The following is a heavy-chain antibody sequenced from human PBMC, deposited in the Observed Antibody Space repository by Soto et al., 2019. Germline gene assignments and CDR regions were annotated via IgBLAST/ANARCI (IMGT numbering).Heavy chain of an antibody. CDR2: IYYSGST. CDR3: ARDSSYNWNDGPSWFDP. D-gene: IGHD1-20*01. V-gene: IGHV4-61*01. J-gene: IGHJ5*02. Sequence: SETLSLTCTVCGGSVSSGSYYWSWIRQPPGKGLEWIGYIYYSGSTNYNPSLKSRVTISVDTSKNQFSLKLSSVTAADTAVYYCARDSSYNWNDGPSWFDPWGQGTLVTVSS. CDR1: GGSVSSGSYY.